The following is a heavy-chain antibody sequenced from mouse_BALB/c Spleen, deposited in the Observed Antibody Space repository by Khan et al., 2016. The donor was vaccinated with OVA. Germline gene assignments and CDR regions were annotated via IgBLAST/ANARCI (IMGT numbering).Heavy chain of an antibody. V-gene: IGHV5-6*01. CDR2: VSSGGHYN. CDR3: ARLAYYYDSEGFAY. CDR1: GFTFSTYG. J-gene: IGHJ3*01. D-gene: IGHD1-1*01. Sequence: EVELVESGGDLVKPGGSLKLSCAASGFTFSTYGMSWVRQTPDKRLEWVATVSSGGHYNYYPDTVKGRFPISRDNAKNTLYLQMSSLKSEDTAMFYCARLAYYYDSEGFAYWGQGTLVTVSA.